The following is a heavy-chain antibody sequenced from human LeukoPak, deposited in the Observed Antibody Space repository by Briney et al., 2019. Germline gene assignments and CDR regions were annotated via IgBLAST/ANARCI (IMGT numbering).Heavy chain of an antibody. CDR2: IDPKRGDS. V-gene: IGHV1-2*02. J-gene: IGHJ3*02. Sequence: ASVKVSCTASRYTLTDDYVHWLRQAPGEGLEWMADIDPKRGDSHYAQKFQGRVTLTRDTSISTVYMDLTTLRSDDKAVYYCARGTATSAFAIWGQGTMVTVSS. CDR3: ARGTATSAFAI. CDR1: RYTLTDDY. D-gene: IGHD2-21*02.